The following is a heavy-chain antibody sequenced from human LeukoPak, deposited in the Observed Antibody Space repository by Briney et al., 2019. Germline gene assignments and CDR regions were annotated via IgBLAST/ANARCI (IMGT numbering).Heavy chain of an antibody. J-gene: IGHJ6*03. CDR2: IYPGDSDT. Sequence: GESLKISCRGSGYSFTSYWIGWVRQLPGKGLVWMGIIYPGDSDTRYSPSFQGQVTISVDKSISTASLQWSSLKASDAAMYYCARLPDSGSYFRGVEYYMDVWGKGTTVTVSS. CDR3: ARLPDSGSYFRGVEYYMDV. CDR1: GYSFTSYW. V-gene: IGHV5-51*01. D-gene: IGHD1-26*01.